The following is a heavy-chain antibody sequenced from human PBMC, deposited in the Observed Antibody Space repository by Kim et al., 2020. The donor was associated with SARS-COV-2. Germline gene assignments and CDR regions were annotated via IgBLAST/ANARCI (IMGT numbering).Heavy chain of an antibody. Sequence: GESLKISCQGSGYSFTSHWIGWVRQMPGKGLESLGIIYPRDSDTRYSPSFEGQVTISADKSITTAYLKWTGLKASDSAMYYCARTSYGGAFDIWGQGTMVTVSS. V-gene: IGHV5-51*01. CDR3: ARTSYGGAFDI. J-gene: IGHJ3*02. CDR1: GYSFTSHW. CDR2: IYPRDSDT. D-gene: IGHD3-10*01.